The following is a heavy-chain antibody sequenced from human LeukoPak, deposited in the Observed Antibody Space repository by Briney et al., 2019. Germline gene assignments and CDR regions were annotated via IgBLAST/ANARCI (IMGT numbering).Heavy chain of an antibody. CDR1: GFTFSSYA. CDR3: AKEYYYGSSGYYGGHAFDI. CDR2: ISGSGGST. Sequence: GGSLRLSCAASGFTFSSYAMSWVRQAPGKGLEWVSAISGSGGSTYYADSVKGRFTISRDNSKNTLYLQMNSLRAEDTAVYYCAKEYYYGSSGYYGGHAFDIWGQGTMVTVSS. J-gene: IGHJ3*02. D-gene: IGHD3-22*01. V-gene: IGHV3-23*01.